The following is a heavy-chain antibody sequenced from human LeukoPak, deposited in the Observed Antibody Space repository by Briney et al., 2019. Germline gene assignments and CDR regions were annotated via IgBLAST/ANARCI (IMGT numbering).Heavy chain of an antibody. D-gene: IGHD1-1*01. CDR1: GFTFSRNG. CDR2: ISGSGGNT. CDR3: ARDQLRFDI. J-gene: IGHJ3*02. V-gene: IGHV3-23*01. Sequence: GGSLRLSCAASGFTFSRNGMTWVRQAPGKGLEWVSAISGSGGNTYYADSVKGRFTISRDNSKNTLYLQMNSLRAEDTAVYYCARDQLRFDIWGQGTIVTVSS.